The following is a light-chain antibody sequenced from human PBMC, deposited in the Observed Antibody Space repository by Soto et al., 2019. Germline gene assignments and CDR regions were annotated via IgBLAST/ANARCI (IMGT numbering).Light chain of an antibody. V-gene: IGKV3D-20*02. Sequence: PGERATLSCRASQSVSSNHLAXYQXKXGXXXRXXXYGGSSRATGIPVRFSGSGYETDFTLTITRLEPEDFAVYYCHQRKSWPRTFGQGNKVDIK. CDR3: HQRKSWPRT. CDR2: GGS. J-gene: IGKJ1*01. CDR1: QSVSSNH.